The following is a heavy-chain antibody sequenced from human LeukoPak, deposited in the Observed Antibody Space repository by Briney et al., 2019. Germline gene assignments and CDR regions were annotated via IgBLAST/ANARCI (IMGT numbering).Heavy chain of an antibody. CDR1: GFTFSSYG. J-gene: IGHJ4*02. D-gene: IGHD6-19*01. V-gene: IGHV3-30*18. Sequence: GGSLRLSCAASGFTFSSYGMHWVRQAPGKGLEWVAVISYDGSNKYYADSVKGRFTISRDNSKNTLYLQMSSLRAEDTAVYYCAKALAEYSSGWYGGYYWGQGTLVTVSS. CDR3: AKALAEYSSGWYGGYY. CDR2: ISYDGSNK.